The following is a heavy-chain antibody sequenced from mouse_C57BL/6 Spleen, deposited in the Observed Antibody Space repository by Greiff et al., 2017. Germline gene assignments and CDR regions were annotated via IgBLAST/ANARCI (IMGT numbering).Heavy chain of an antibody. D-gene: IGHD1-1*01. J-gene: IGHJ2*01. V-gene: IGHV1-64*01. CDR2: IHPNSGST. CDR1: GYTFTSYW. CDR3: ARTTTVVATHDY. Sequence: QVQLQQPGAELVKPGASVKLSCKASGYTFTSYWMHWVKQRPGQGLEWIGMIHPNSGSTNYNEKFKSKATLTVDKSSSTAYMQLSSLTSEDSAVYYCARTTTVVATHDYWGQGTILTVSS.